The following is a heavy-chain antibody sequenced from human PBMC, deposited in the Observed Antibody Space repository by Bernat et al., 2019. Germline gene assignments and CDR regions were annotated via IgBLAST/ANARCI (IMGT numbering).Heavy chain of an antibody. CDR3: ARLAYCGGDCKISGYYYYGMDV. V-gene: IGHV4-34*01. J-gene: IGHJ6*02. D-gene: IGHD2-21*02. CDR2: INHSGST. Sequence: QVQLQQWGAGLLKPSETLSLTCAVYGGSFSGYYWSWIRQPPGKGLEWIGEINHSGSTNYNPSLKSRVTISVDTSKNQFSLKLSSVTAADTAVYYCARLAYCGGDCKISGYYYYGMDVWGQGTTVTVSS. CDR1: GGSFSGYY.